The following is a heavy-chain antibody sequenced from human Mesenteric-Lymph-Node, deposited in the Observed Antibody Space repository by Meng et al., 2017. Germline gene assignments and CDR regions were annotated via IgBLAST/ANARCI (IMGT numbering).Heavy chain of an antibody. CDR3: ARGFVKYTVTRVGNWFDP. Sequence: QGQLQRSGPGLVKPSGTPSLTRAVSGCLISSNTHYWGWIRQSPGKGLEWIGSLFYSGSTYYNPSLKSRLTMSVDTSNNQFSLKLSSVTAADTAVYYCARGFVKYTVTRVGNWFDPWGQGTLVTVSS. V-gene: IGHV4-39*01. CDR1: GCLISSNTHY. CDR2: LFYSGST. D-gene: IGHD4-17*01. J-gene: IGHJ5*02.